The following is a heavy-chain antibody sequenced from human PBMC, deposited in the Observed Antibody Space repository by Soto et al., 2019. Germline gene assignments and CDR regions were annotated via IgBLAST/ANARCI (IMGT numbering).Heavy chain of an antibody. CDR3: VRGSIVVPAYYYYGMDV. Sequence: QVQLQESGPGLVKPSQTLSLTCAVSGGSISSGDYYWSWIRQPPGKGLEWIGYIYYSGGTYYNPSLKSRVTISVDSSKNQFSLKLSSVTAADTAVYYCVRGSIVVPAYYYYGMDVWGQGTTVTVSS. CDR1: GGSISSGDYY. V-gene: IGHV4-30-4*01. D-gene: IGHD2-15*01. CDR2: IYYSGGT. J-gene: IGHJ6*02.